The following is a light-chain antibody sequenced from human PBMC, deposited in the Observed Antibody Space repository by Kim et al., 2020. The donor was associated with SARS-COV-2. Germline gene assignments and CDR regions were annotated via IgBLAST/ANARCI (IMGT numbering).Light chain of an antibody. CDR2: GVT. J-gene: IGLJ1*01. CDR1: SSDVGSNDR. CDR3: ASYTSRISYV. V-gene: IGLV2-18*02. Sequence: GQSVTSSCTGTSSDVGSNDRVSWYQQPPGTAPKLMIYGVTNRPSGVPDRFSGSRSGNTASLTISGLQAEDEADYYCASYTSRISYVFGTGTKVTVL.